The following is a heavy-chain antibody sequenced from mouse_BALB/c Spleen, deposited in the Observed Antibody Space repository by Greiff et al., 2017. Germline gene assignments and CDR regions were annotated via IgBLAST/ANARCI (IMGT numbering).Heavy chain of an antibody. CDR3: ARDDYDGWYFDV. D-gene: IGHD2-4*01. V-gene: IGHV3-2*02. CDR2: ISYSGST. CDR1: GYSITSDYA. Sequence: DVQLQESGPGLVKPSQSLSLTCTVTGYSITSDYAWNWIRQFPGNKLEWMGYISYSGSTSYNPSLKSRISITRDTSKNQFFLQLNSVTTEDTATYYCARDDYDGWYFDVWGAGTTVTVSS. J-gene: IGHJ1*01.